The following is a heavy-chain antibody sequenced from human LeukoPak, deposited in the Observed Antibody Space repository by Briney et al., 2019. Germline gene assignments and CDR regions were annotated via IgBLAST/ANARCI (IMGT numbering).Heavy chain of an antibody. Sequence: PGGSLRLSCAASGFTFSTCAMGWVRQAPGKGLGWVSAISGSGGSTFYADSVKGRFTISRDNSKNTVYLQMSGLRAEDTALYYCAKGGIAVAGWGNYFEYWGQGTLVTVSS. CDR1: GFTFSTCA. V-gene: IGHV3-23*01. CDR2: ISGSGGST. J-gene: IGHJ4*02. D-gene: IGHD6-19*01. CDR3: AKGGIAVAGWGNYFEY.